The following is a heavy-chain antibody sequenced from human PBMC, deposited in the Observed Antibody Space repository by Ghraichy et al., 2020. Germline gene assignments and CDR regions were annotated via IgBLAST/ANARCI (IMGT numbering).Heavy chain of an antibody. D-gene: IGHD2-21*01. V-gene: IGHV3-11*01. J-gene: IGHJ4*02. CDR2: ISTSGDTI. Sequence: GGSLRLSCGASGFSFSDYYMSWIRQAPGKGLEWVSYISTSGDTIYYADSVKGRFTISRDNAKNSLYLQMNSLRAEDTAVYYCARALLWWFETDSWGQGTLVTVSS. CDR3: ARALLWWFETDS. CDR1: GFSFSDYY.